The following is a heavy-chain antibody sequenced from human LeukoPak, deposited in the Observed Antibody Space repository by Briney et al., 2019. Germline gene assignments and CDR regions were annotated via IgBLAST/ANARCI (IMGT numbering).Heavy chain of an antibody. CDR1: GGSISSYY. CDR2: IYTSGST. J-gene: IGHJ2*01. D-gene: IGHD6-19*01. V-gene: IGHV4-4*07. Sequence: PSETLSLTCTVSGGSISSYYWSWIRQPAGKGLEWIGRIYTSGSTNYSPSLKSRVTMSVDTSKNQLSLKLRSVTAADTAVYYCARVAQKLERIVVARSSEWRANWYFDLWGRGTLVTVSS. CDR3: ARVAQKLERIVVARSSEWRANWYFDL.